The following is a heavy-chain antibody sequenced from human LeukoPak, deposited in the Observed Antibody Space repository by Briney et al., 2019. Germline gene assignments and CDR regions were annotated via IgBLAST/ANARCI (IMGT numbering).Heavy chain of an antibody. Sequence: GGSLRLSCAASGFTFSSYGMSWVRQAPGKGLEWVSAISGSGGSTYYADSVKGRFTISRDNSKNTLYLQMNSLRAEDTAVYYCAQTPPTSRYCSSTSCSEETVYWGQGTLVTVSS. V-gene: IGHV3-23*01. D-gene: IGHD2-2*01. CDR2: ISGSGGST. CDR3: AQTPPTSRYCSSTSCSEETVY. J-gene: IGHJ4*02. CDR1: GFTFSSYG.